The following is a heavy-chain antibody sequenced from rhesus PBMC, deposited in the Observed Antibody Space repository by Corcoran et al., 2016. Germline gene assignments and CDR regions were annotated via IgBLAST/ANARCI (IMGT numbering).Heavy chain of an antibody. CDR1: GFSIRTTGTG. CDR2: SYVNDSK. D-gene: IGHD3-3*01. Sequence: QVTLKESGPALVKPTQTLTLTCTFSGFSIRTTGTGVGWSRQSPVTAPEWLATSYVNDSKYYITSLNSRHTISKDTTKNPVVLTMANMDPVDTSTYYCARVPYYNIWTGYSTYYFDYWGQGVLVTVSS. J-gene: IGHJ4*01. V-gene: IGHV2-95*01. CDR3: ARVPYYNIWTGYSTYYFDY.